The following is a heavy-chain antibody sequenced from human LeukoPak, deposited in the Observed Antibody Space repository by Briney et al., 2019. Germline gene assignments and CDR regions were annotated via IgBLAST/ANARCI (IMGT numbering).Heavy chain of an antibody. D-gene: IGHD3-9*01. J-gene: IGHJ4*02. CDR3: ARAHPSFYDILTGYYRTLREIYFDY. CDR1: GVSFSTYY. CDR2: VNHSGYT. Sequence: PSETLSLTCDVSGVSFSTYYWSWIRQSPEKGLEWIGEVNHSGYTNYNPSLKGRVTISVDTSKNQFSLKLSSVTAADTAVYYCARAHPSFYDILTGYYRTLREIYFDYWGQGTLVTVSS. V-gene: IGHV4-34*01.